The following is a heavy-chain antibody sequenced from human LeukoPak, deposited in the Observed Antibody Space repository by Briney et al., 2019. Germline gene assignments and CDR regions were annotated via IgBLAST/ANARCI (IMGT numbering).Heavy chain of an antibody. J-gene: IGHJ3*02. Sequence: GGSLRLSCAASGFSFTTYWMSWVRQAPGKGLEWVANIKQDGSEKYYVDSVKGRFTISRDNAKNSLYLQMNSLRAEDTAVYYCARVRGIQAGLDIWGQGTMVTVSS. D-gene: IGHD1-14*01. CDR1: GFSFTTYW. CDR3: ARVRGIQAGLDI. V-gene: IGHV3-7*01. CDR2: IKQDGSEK.